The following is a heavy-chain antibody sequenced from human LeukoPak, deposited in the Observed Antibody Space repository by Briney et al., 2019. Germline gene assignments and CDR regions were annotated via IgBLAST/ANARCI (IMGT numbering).Heavy chain of an antibody. V-gene: IGHV3-11*06. Sequence: GGSLRLSCVASGFTFSDDYMSWIRQAPGKGLEWISYISSSSRYTNYADSVKGRFTISRDNAKSSLYLQMNSLRVEDTAVYYCARDGRRIQDYWYFDLWGRGNLVSVSS. D-gene: IGHD5-18*01. CDR1: GFTFSDDY. CDR2: ISSSSRYT. J-gene: IGHJ2*01. CDR3: ARDGRRIQDYWYFDL.